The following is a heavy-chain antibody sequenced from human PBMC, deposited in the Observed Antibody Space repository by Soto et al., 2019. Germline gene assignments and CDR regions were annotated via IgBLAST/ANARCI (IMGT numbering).Heavy chain of an antibody. CDR2: IYYSGST. V-gene: IGHV4-39*01. CDR1: GGSISSSSYY. J-gene: IGHJ5*02. Sequence: SETLSLTCTVSGGSISSSSYYWGWIRQPPGKGLEWIGSIYYSGSTYYNPSLKSRVTISVDTSKNQFSLKLSSVIAADTAVYYCARLSGGEYQLLYNWFDPWGQGTLVTVSS. CDR3: ARLSGGEYQLLYNWFDP. D-gene: IGHD2-2*01.